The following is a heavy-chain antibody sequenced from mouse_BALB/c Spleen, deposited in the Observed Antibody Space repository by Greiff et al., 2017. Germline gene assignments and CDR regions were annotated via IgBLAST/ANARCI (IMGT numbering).Heavy chain of an antibody. J-gene: IGHJ4*01. D-gene: IGHD2-4*01. CDR3: AKGGSTMITTDAMDY. V-gene: IGHV1-7*01. Sequence: VQLKESGAELAKPGASVKMSCKASGYSFTSYWMHWVKQRPGQGLEWIGYINPSTGYTEYNQKFKDKATLTADKSSSTAYMQLSSLTSEDSAVYYCAKGGSTMITTDAMDYWGQGTSVTVSS. CDR2: INPSTGYT. CDR1: GYSFTSYW.